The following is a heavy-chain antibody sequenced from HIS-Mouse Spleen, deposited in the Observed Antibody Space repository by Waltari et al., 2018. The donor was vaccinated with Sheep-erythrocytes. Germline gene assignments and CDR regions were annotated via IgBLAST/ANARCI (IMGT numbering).Heavy chain of an antibody. Sequence: QVQLQQWGAGLLKPSETLSLTCAVYGGSFSGYYWSWIRQPPGKGLEWIGEINHSGSTTSNPSLNSRVTISVDPSKNQFSLRLSSVTAAETAVYYCARDTNWGGDAFDIWGQGKMVTVSS. CDR1: GGSFSGYY. CDR2: INHSGST. CDR3: ARDTNWGGDAFDI. D-gene: IGHD7-27*01. V-gene: IGHV4-34*01. J-gene: IGHJ3*02.